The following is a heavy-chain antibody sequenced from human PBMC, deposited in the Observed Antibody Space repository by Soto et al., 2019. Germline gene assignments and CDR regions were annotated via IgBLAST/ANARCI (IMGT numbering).Heavy chain of an antibody. CDR1: GFTFSSYA. CDR2: ISGSGGST. Sequence: EVQLLESGGGLVQPGGSLRLSCAASGFTFSSYAMSWVRQAPGKGLEWVSAISGSGGSTYYADSVKGRFTISRDNSKNTLYLKMNSLRAEDTAVYYCARVPYQLLYYFDYWGQGTLVTVSS. D-gene: IGHD2-2*01. V-gene: IGHV3-23*01. CDR3: ARVPYQLLYYFDY. J-gene: IGHJ4*02.